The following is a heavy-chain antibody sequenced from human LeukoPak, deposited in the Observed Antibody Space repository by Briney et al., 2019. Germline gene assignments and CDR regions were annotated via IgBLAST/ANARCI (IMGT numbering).Heavy chain of an antibody. V-gene: IGHV1-69*13. CDR1: GGTFSSYA. CDR3: ARVYPLTGDRGAFDY. CDR2: IIPIFGTA. Sequence: ASVKVSCKASGGTFSSYAISWVRQAPGQGLEWMGGIIPIFGTANYAQKFQGKVTITADESTSTAYMELSSLRSEDTAVYYCARVYPLTGDRGAFDYWGQGTLVTVSS. D-gene: IGHD7-27*01. J-gene: IGHJ4*02.